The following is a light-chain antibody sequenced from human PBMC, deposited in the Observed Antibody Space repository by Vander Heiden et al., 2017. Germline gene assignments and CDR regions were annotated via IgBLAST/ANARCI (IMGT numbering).Light chain of an antibody. J-gene: IGKJ5*01. V-gene: IGKV4-1*01. CDR2: WAS. CDR1: QSVLYSSNNKNY. CDR3: QQYYSTPIT. Sequence: TQSPTSLPVSLGERATINCKSSQSVLYSSNNKNYLAWYQQKPGQPPKLLIYWASTRESGVPDRFSGSGSGTDFTLTISSLQAEDVAVYYCQQYYSTPITFGQGTRLEIK.